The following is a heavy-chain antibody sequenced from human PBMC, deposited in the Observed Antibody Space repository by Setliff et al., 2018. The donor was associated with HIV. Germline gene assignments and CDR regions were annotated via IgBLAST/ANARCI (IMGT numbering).Heavy chain of an antibody. V-gene: IGHV4-39*01. D-gene: IGHD6-19*01. Sequence: SETLSLTCNVSGGSISSSSYYWGWIRQPPGKGLEWIGSYHYSGSTSYNPSLRSRVTISADTSKNQFSLKLTSVTAADTAVYFCARLGSGWSDSYYYAMDVWGQGTTVTVSS. CDR3: ARLGSGWSDSYYYAMDV. CDR1: GGSISSSSYY. J-gene: IGHJ6*02. CDR2: YHYSGST.